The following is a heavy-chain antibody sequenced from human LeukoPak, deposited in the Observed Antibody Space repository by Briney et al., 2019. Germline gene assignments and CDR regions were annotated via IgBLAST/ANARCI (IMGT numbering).Heavy chain of an antibody. CDR1: GYSISSGYY. J-gene: IGHJ4*02. Sequence: PSETLSLTCTVSGYSISSGYYWGWIRQPPGKGLEWIGSIYHSGSTYYNPSLKSRVTIPVDTSKNQFSLKLSSVTAADTAVYYCARERRGPKDYWGQGTLVTVSS. CDR2: IYHSGST. CDR3: ARERRGPKDY. V-gene: IGHV4-38-2*02.